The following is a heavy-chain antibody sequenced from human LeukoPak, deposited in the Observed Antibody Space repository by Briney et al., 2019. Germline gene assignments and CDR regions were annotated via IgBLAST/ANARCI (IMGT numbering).Heavy chain of an antibody. Sequence: ASVNVSCKASGVRLTSYGVSWMRQAPGQGLEWMGWISPHTGITHYAEKFEDRVTMTIDTSTTTAYMELRSLRYADTAVYYCARDSDYSGNGNGDWFDPWGQGTVITVSS. CDR1: GVRLTSYG. CDR3: ARDSDYSGNGNGDWFDP. J-gene: IGHJ5*02. D-gene: IGHD4-11*01. CDR2: ISPHTGIT. V-gene: IGHV1-18*04.